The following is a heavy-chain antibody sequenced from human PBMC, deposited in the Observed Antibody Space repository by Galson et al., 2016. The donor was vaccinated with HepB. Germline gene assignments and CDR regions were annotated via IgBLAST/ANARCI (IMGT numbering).Heavy chain of an antibody. D-gene: IGHD2-8*01. CDR2: IYYAGHT. V-gene: IGHV4-39*01. CDR1: GDSISSPTYH. Sequence: SETLSLTCAVSGDSISSPTYHWGWIRQPPGKGLEWIGTIYYAGHTYYSPSLRTRLMMSMDTSKNQFSLNLISETAADTAVYFCARHKTNGDWYDPWGQGTLVTVSS. J-gene: IGHJ5*02. CDR3: ARHKTNGDWYDP.